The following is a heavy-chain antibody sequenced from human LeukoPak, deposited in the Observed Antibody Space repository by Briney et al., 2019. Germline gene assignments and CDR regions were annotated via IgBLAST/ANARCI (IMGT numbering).Heavy chain of an antibody. CDR1: GDSISSYY. Sequence: SETLSLTCTVSGDSISSYYGSWIRQPPGKGLEWIGFCYYSGSTNYNPSLKSRVTMSVDTSKNQFSLKLISVTAADTAVYYCARHYDFWSGYHSWYFDLWGRGTLVTVSS. CDR3: ARHYDFWSGYHSWYFDL. D-gene: IGHD3-3*01. CDR2: CYYSGST. J-gene: IGHJ2*01. V-gene: IGHV4-59*01.